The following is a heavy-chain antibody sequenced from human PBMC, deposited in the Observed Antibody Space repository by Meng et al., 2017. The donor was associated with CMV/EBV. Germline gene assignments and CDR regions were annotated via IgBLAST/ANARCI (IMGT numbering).Heavy chain of an antibody. CDR1: GFTFSSPA. CDR3: AKDLYYSFDY. Sequence: VGCGGGVVQPGGSLRLSGAASGFTFSSPAMHWVRQPPGKGLEWVSFIAHDGSAKTYTDSVKGRFTISRDDSENTVYLEMNSLRVEDTAVYYCAKDLYYSFDYWGQGTLVTVSS. J-gene: IGHJ4*02. CDR2: IAHDGSAK. D-gene: IGHD2-8*01. V-gene: IGHV3-30*02.